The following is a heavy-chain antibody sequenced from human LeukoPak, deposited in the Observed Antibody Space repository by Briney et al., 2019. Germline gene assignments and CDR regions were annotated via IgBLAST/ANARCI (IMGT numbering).Heavy chain of an antibody. D-gene: IGHD3-10*01. CDR2: IYHSGST. Sequence: SETLSLTCTVSGYSISSGYYWGWIRQPPGKGLEWIGSIYHSGSTYYNPSLKSRVTISVDTSKNQFSLKLSSVTAADTAVYYCARRITMVRGVTNWGQGTLVTVSS. V-gene: IGHV4-38-2*02. CDR1: GYSISSGYY. J-gene: IGHJ4*02. CDR3: ARRITMVRGVTN.